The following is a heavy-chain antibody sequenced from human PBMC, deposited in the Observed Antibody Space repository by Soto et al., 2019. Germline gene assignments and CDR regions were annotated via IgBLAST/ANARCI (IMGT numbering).Heavy chain of an antibody. CDR3: ARDPEEWLFVFYFDY. Sequence: GGSLRLSCAASGFTFSSYAMHWVRQAPGKGLEWVAVISYDGSNKYYADSVKGRFTISRDNSKNTLYLQMNSLRAEDTAVYYCARDPEEWLFVFYFDYWGQGTLVTVSS. J-gene: IGHJ4*02. CDR2: ISYDGSNK. CDR1: GFTFSSYA. V-gene: IGHV3-30-3*01. D-gene: IGHD3-3*01.